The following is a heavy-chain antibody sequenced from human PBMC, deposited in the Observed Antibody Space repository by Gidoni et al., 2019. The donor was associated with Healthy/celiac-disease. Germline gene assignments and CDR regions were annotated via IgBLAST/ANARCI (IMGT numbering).Heavy chain of an antibody. J-gene: IGHJ4*02. V-gene: IGHV3-9*01. D-gene: IGHD4-17*01. CDR1: GFTFDDYA. Sequence: EVQLVESGGGLVQPGRSLRLSCAASGFTFDDYAMHWVRQAPGKGLEWVSGISWNSGSIGYADSVKGRFTISRDNAKNSLYLQMNSLRAEDTALYYCAKVNYGGLTASGNFDYWGQGTLVTVSS. CDR2: ISWNSGSI. CDR3: AKVNYGGLTASGNFDY.